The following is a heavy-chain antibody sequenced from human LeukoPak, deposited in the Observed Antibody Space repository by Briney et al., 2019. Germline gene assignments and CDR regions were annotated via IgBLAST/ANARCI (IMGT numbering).Heavy chain of an antibody. CDR2: IYTSGST. CDR3: ARDSEDYFDY. V-gene: IGHV4-61*02. CDR1: GGSISSGGYY. J-gene: IGHJ4*02. Sequence: PSETLSLTCTVSGGSISSGGYYWSWIRQPAGKGLEWIGRIYTSGSTNYNPSLKSRVTISVDTSKNQFSLKLSSVTAADTAVYYCARDSEDYFDYWGQGTLVTVSS.